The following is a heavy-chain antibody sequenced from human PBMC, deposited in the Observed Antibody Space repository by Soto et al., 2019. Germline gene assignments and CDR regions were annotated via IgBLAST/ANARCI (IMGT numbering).Heavy chain of an antibody. D-gene: IGHD1-1*01. CDR2: NYSSGST. CDR3: ARTGTTTGIDY. CDR1: GGSISSGGYY. J-gene: IGHJ4*02. Sequence: QVQLQESGQGLVKPSQTLSLTCTVSGGSISSGGYYWSWIRQHPGKGLEWIGYNYSSGSTSYNPSLKSRVTRSVDTSKNQYSLKLSSVTAADTAVYYCARTGTTTGIDYWGQGTLVTLSS. V-gene: IGHV4-31*03.